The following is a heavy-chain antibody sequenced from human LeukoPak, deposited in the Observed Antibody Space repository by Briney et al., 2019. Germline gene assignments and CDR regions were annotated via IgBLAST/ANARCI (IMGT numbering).Heavy chain of an antibody. CDR3: TRSGYRHPYHFDS. V-gene: IGHV3-53*01. D-gene: IGHD3-22*01. CDR1: GFTVSSNY. CDR2: IYSGGST. J-gene: IGHJ4*02. Sequence: GGSPRLSCAASGFTVSSNYMSWVRQAPGKGLEWVSVIYSGGSTYYADSVKGRFTISRDNSKNTLYLQMNSLRVEDTAIYYCTRSGYRHPYHFDSWGQGTLVTVSS.